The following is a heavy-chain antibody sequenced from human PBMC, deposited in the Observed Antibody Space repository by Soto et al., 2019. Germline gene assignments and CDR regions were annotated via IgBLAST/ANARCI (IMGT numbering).Heavy chain of an antibody. D-gene: IGHD3-9*01. CDR2: VYYSGST. CDR3: GRLEGLATISYYFDY. Sequence: SETLSLTCTVSGGSISGSSYYWGWIRQPPGKGLEWIGSVYYSGSTYYNPSLKSRVTISVDKSKNQFSLKLMSLSAADTAVYYCGRLEGLATISYYFDYWGQGALVTVSS. J-gene: IGHJ4*02. CDR1: GGSISGSSYY. V-gene: IGHV4-39*01.